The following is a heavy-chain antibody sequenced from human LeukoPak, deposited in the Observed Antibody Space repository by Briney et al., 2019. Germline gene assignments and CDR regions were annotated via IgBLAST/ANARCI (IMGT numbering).Heavy chain of an antibody. CDR1: GFTVSSNY. D-gene: IGHD5-18*01. J-gene: IGHJ4*02. V-gene: IGHV3-53*01. CDR3: AKVGIQLWLRSQYYFDY. CDR2: IYSGGST. Sequence: GGSLRLSCAASGFTVSSNYMSWVRQAPGKGLEWVSVIYSGGSTYYADSVKGRFTISRDNSKNTLYLQMNSLRAEDTAVYYCAKVGIQLWLRSQYYFDYWGQGTLVTVSS.